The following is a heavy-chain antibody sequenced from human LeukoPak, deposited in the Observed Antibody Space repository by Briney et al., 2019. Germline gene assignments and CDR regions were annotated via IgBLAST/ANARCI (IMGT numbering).Heavy chain of an antibody. D-gene: IGHD5-12*01. Sequence: PGGSLRLSXAVSGFTFSSSGMHWVRQAPGRGVEWVAFIRTDENHKDYADSVKGRFTISRDNSKNTLYLQVNSLRPEDTAVYYCAKDNDYAIWGQGTLVTVSS. CDR1: GFTFSSSG. V-gene: IGHV3-30*02. J-gene: IGHJ3*02. CDR3: AKDNDYAI. CDR2: IRTDENHK.